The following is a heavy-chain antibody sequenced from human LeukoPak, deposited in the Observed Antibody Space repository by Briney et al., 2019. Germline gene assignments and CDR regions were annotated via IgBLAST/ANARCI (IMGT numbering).Heavy chain of an antibody. V-gene: IGHV3-74*01. D-gene: IGHD3-10*01. CDR1: GFTFSRYW. J-gene: IGHJ4*02. Sequence: GGSLRLSCAASGFTFSRYWMHWVRQAPGKGLVWVSRINLDGRSISYADSVKGRFTMSRDNAKNTLYLQMDNLRAEDTAVYYCARDNSLGERGVIIGYWGQGTLVTVSS. CDR3: ARDNSLGERGVIIGY. CDR2: INLDGRSI.